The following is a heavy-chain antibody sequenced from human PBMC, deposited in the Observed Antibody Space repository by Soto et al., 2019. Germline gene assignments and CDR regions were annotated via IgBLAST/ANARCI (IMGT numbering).Heavy chain of an antibody. D-gene: IGHD4-17*01. CDR3: ARDSTVTLHYYYYYGMDV. V-gene: IGHV3-48*01. J-gene: IGHJ6*02. CDR1: GLTFSSYS. Sequence: GGSLRLSCAASGLTFSSYSMNWVRQAPGKGLEWVSYISSSSSTIYYADSVKGRFTISRDNAKNSLYLQMNSLRAEDTAVYYCARDSTVTLHYYYYYGMDVWGQGTTVTVSS. CDR2: ISSSSSTI.